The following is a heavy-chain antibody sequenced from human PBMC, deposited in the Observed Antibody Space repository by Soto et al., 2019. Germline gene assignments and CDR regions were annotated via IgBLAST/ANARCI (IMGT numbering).Heavy chain of an antibody. CDR1: GFTFSSYA. J-gene: IGHJ4*02. Sequence: GGSLRLSCAASGFTFSSYAISWVRQAPGKGLEWVSAISGSGGSTYYADSVKGRFTFSRDNSKNTLYLQMNSLRAEDTAVYYCAKTYDFWSGYFDYWGQGTLVTVSS. V-gene: IGHV3-23*01. D-gene: IGHD3-3*01. CDR2: ISGSGGST. CDR3: AKTYDFWSGYFDY.